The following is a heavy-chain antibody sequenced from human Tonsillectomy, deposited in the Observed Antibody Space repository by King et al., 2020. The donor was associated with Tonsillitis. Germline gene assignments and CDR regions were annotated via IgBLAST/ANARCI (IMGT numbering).Heavy chain of an antibody. CDR3: AKQKVDYGENSWSLDFGFDV. D-gene: IGHD4-23*01. Sequence: VQLQESGPGLVKPSQTLSLTCTVSGGSISSDVDHWNWIRQHPGEGLEWIGSIYYSGSTSYNPSLPSRVTISLDTSKNKFSLKLTSLTAADTAVYYFAKQKVDYGENSWSLDFGFDVWGQGTMVTVSS. J-gene: IGHJ3*01. CDR1: GGSISSDVDH. CDR2: IYYSGST. V-gene: IGHV4-31*03.